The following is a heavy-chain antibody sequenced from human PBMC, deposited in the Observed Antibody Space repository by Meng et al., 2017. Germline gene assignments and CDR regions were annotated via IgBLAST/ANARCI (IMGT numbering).Heavy chain of an antibody. CDR3: ARGGYSHGYGVNWFDP. D-gene: IGHD5-18*01. CDR2: INPNSGGT. CDR1: GYTFTGYY. J-gene: IGHJ5*02. Sequence: ASVKVSCKASGYTFTGYYMHWVRQAPGQGLEWMGRINPNSGGTNYAQKFQGRVTMTRDTSISTAYMELSRLRSDDTAVYYCARGGYSHGYGVNWFDPWGQGTLVTVSS. V-gene: IGHV1-2*06.